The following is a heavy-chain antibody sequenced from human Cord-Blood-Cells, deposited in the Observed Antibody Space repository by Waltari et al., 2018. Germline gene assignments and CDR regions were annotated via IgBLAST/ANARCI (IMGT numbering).Heavy chain of an antibody. D-gene: IGHD3-9*01. J-gene: IGHJ3*02. CDR1: GYTFTGYY. V-gene: IGHV1-2*02. CDR3: ASERDILTRCYAFDI. CDR2: INRSSGGT. Sequence: QVQLVQPGAEVKKPGASVKVSCKASGYTFTGYYMHWVRQAHGEGLEWMGWINRSSGGTNDAQKCKGGVNMTRDTTNSAAYVELSRLRSDDTAVYYCASERDILTRCYAFDIWGQGTMVTVSS.